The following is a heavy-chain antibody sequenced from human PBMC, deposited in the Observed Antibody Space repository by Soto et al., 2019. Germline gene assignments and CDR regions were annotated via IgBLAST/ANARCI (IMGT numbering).Heavy chain of an antibody. J-gene: IGHJ4*02. CDR1: GGSISSGGYY. Sequence: LCGGSISSGGYYWSWIRQHPGKGLEWIGYIYYSGSTYYNPSLKSRVTISVDTSKNQFSLKLSSVTAADTAVYYCARGRYCTNGVCSSFDYWGQGTLVTVSS. V-gene: IGHV4-31*02. D-gene: IGHD2-8*01. CDR2: IYYSGST. CDR3: ARGRYCTNGVCSSFDY.